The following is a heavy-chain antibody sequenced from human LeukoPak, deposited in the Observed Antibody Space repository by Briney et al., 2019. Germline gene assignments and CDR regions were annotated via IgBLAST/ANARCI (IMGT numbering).Heavy chain of an antibody. D-gene: IGHD3-10*01. CDR3: ARGGSKLLWFGELSSRWFDP. V-gene: IGHV1-46*01. CDR2: INPSGGST. J-gene: IGHJ5*02. CDR1: GYTFTSYY. Sequence: ASVKVSCKASGYTFTSYYMHWVRQAPGQGLEWMGIINPSGGSTSYAQKFQGRVTMTRDMSTSTVYMELSSLRSEDTAVYYCARGGSKLLWFGELSSRWFDPWGQGTLVTVSS.